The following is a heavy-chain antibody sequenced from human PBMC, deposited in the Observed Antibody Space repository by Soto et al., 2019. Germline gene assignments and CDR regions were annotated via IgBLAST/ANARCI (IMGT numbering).Heavy chain of an antibody. CDR3: ARAPYSSSWYPYYYYYYGMDV. V-gene: IGHV4-31*03. J-gene: IGHJ6*02. CDR1: GGSISSGGYY. Sequence: QVQLQESGPGLVKPSQTLSLTCTVSGGSISSGGYYWSWIRQHPGKGLEWIGYIYYSGSTYYNPSLKSRVTISVDTSKNQFSLKLSSVTAADTAVYYCARAPYSSSWYPYYYYYYGMDVWGQGTTVTVSS. CDR2: IYYSGST. D-gene: IGHD6-13*01.